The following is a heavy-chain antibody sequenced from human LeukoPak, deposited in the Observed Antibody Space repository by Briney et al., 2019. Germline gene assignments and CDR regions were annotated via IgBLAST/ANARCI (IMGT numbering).Heavy chain of an antibody. V-gene: IGHV4-39*07. Sequence: PSETLSLTCTVSGGSISSSSYYWGWIRQPPGKGLEWIGSIYYSGSTYYNPSLKSRVTISVDTSKNQFSLKLSSVTAADTAVYYCARLVTTVTPNHYYYYYMDVWGKGTTVTVSS. CDR2: IYYSGST. CDR3: ARLVTTVTPNHYYYYYMDV. J-gene: IGHJ6*03. D-gene: IGHD4-11*01. CDR1: GGSISSSSYY.